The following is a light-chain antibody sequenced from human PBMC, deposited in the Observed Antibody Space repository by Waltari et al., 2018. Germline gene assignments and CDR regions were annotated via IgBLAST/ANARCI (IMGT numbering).Light chain of an antibody. CDR2: DVS. V-gene: IGKV3-15*01. CDR3: QHYDNWPPYT. J-gene: IGKJ2*01. CDR1: QSVSSN. Sequence: EIIMTQSPATLSLLPGERDTLSCRASQSVSSNLAWYQQKPGQAPRLLMYDVSIRGTGVPARFSGSGSGTEFTLTISSLQSEDFAVYYCQHYDNWPPYTFGQGTKLEIK.